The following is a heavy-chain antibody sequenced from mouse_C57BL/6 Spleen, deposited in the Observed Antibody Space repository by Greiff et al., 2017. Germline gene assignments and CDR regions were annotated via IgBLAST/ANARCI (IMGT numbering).Heavy chain of an antibody. V-gene: IGHV1-55*01. J-gene: IGHJ2*01. Sequence: VQLQQPGAELVKPGASVKMSCKASGYTFTSYWITWVKQRPGQGLEWIGDIYPGSGSTNYNEKFKSKATLTVDTSSSTAYMQLSSLTSEDSAVYYCARWYYGSPYYFDYWGQGTTLTVSS. CDR3: ARWYYGSPYYFDY. CDR2: IYPGSGST. CDR1: GYTFTSYW. D-gene: IGHD1-1*01.